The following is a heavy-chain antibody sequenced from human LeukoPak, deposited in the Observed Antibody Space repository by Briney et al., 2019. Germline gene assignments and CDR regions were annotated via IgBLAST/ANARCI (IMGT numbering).Heavy chain of an antibody. CDR3: ARDNGYCSGGSCYYYYMDV. Sequence: GGSLRLSCAASGFTFSSYSMNWVRQAPGKGLEWVSSISSSSSYIYYADSVKGRFTISRDNARNSLYLQMNSLRAEDTAVYYCARDNGYCSGGSCYYYYMDVWGKGTTVTVSS. V-gene: IGHV3-21*01. CDR2: ISSSSSYI. J-gene: IGHJ6*03. D-gene: IGHD2-15*01. CDR1: GFTFSSYS.